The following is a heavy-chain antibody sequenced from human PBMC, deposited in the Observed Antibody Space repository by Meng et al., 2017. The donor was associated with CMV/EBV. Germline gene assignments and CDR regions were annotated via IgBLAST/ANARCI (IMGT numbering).Heavy chain of an antibody. D-gene: IGHD1-14*01. Sequence: SVKVSCKASGGTFSSYAISWVRQAPGQGLEWMGGIIPIFGTANYAQKFQGRVTITTDESTSTAYMELSSLRSEDTAADYCARGNGKDRVYGMDVWGQGTTVTVSS. V-gene: IGHV1-69*05. J-gene: IGHJ6*02. CDR1: GGTFSSYA. CDR3: ARGNGKDRVYGMDV. CDR2: IIPIFGTA.